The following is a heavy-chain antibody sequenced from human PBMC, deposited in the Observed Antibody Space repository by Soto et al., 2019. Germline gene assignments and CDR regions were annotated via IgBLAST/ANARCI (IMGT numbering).Heavy chain of an antibody. J-gene: IGHJ3*02. CDR1: GFTFDDYA. CDR2: ISWNSGSI. D-gene: IGHD2-21*01. Sequence: EVQLVESGGGLVQPGRSLRLSCAASGFTFDDYAMHWVRQAPGKGLEWVSGISWNSGSIGYADSVKGRFTISRDNAKNSLYQQMSSLRAEDTALYCCAKDFMVKWRRSDAFDIWGKGRMVTVSS. V-gene: IGHV3-9*01. CDR3: AKDFMVKWRRSDAFDI.